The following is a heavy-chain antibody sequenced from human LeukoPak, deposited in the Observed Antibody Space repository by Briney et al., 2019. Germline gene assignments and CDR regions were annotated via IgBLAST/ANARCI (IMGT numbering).Heavy chain of an antibody. V-gene: IGHV3-23*01. J-gene: IGHJ4*02. Sequence: AGGSLRLPCAASGFTFSSYAMSWVRQAPGKGLEWVSAISGSGGSTYYADSVKGRFTISRDNSKNTLYLQMNSLRAEDTAVYYCASYSGSSDPFDYWGQGTLVTVSS. CDR1: GFTFSSYA. D-gene: IGHD1-26*01. CDR3: ASYSGSSDPFDY. CDR2: ISGSGGST.